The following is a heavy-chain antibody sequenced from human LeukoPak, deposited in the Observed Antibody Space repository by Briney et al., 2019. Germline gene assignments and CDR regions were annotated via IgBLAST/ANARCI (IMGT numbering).Heavy chain of an antibody. CDR3: AKAERVATSGPDD. V-gene: IGHV1-46*01. CDR2: INRSGDST. Sequence: ASVKVSCKASGHTFTTFFMHWVRHAPGQGLEWMGMINRSGDSTSYAQKFQGRVNMTRDTSTRTVYMELSSLRSEDTAFYYCAKAERVATSGPDDWGQGTLVTVSS. D-gene: IGHD5-12*01. J-gene: IGHJ4*02. CDR1: GHTFTTFF.